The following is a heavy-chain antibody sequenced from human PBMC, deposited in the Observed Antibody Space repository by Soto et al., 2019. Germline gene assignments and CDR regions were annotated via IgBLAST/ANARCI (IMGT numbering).Heavy chain of an antibody. CDR2: IKHSGST. D-gene: IGHD3-22*01. CDR3: ARHDSSGYYYYFDY. J-gene: IGHJ4*02. Sequence: LETLSLTYTVFCGSFSAYWWSRIRQPPGKGLEWIGEIKHSGSTNYNPSLKSRVVISKDTSKNQFSLKLISVTAADTAVYYCARHDSSGYYYYFDYWGQGTLVTVSS. CDR1: CGSFSAYW. V-gene: IGHV4-34*01.